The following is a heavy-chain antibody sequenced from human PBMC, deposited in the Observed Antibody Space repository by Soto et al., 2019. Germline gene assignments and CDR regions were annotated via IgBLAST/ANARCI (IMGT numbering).Heavy chain of an antibody. D-gene: IGHD5-12*01. CDR1: GFTFSSYA. CDR2: ISGSGGST. J-gene: IGHJ4*02. Sequence: GGSLRLSCAASGFTFSSYAMSWVRQAPGKGVEWGSAISGSGGSTYYADSGKGRFTISRDNFKNTLYLQMNSLRAEDTAVYYCAKYEWEWLRFYPDYWGQGTLVTVSS. V-gene: IGHV3-23*01. CDR3: AKYEWEWLRFYPDY.